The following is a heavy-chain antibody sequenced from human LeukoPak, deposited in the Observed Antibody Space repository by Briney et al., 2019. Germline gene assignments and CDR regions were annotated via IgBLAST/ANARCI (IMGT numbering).Heavy chain of an antibody. Sequence: GESLKISCKGSGYSFPTYWIGWGRQMPGKGLEWMGIIYPGDSETRYSPSFQGQVTISADKSISTAYLQWSRLKASDTAMYYCARKSRADYWGQGTLVTVSS. CDR1: GYSFPTYW. V-gene: IGHV5-51*01. J-gene: IGHJ4*02. CDR3: ARKSRADY. CDR2: IYPGDSET.